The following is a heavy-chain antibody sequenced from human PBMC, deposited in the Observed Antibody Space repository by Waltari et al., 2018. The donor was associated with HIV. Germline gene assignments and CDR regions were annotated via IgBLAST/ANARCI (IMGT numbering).Heavy chain of an antibody. CDR2: LSYDGTDE. CDR3: AREGAYTGYDLRPSFDN. V-gene: IGHV3-30*01. CDR1: AFVFSNYA. Sequence: QVQLVESGGGVVQPGKSLKLSCEASAFVFSNYAMHWVRQAPGKGLEWVGRLSYDGTDEYYADSVKGRFHMSRDNSKNTFSLQMNSLRADDTAVYYCAREGAYTGYDLRPSFDNWGQGTLVTVSS. D-gene: IGHD5-12*01. J-gene: IGHJ4*02.